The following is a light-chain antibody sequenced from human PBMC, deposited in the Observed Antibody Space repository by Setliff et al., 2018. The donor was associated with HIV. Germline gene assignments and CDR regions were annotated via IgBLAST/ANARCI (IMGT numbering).Light chain of an antibody. Sequence: QSVLTQPPSVSGAPGQRIIISCTGNNSNIGAGYHVHWYQHLPGTAPKLIIYRNNNRPSGVPDRLSSSKSGTSASLAITGLQAEDEADYYCQSYDTNLSVVFGGGTKVTVL. CDR3: QSYDTNLSVV. CDR1: NSNIGAGYH. J-gene: IGLJ2*01. CDR2: RNN. V-gene: IGLV1-40*01.